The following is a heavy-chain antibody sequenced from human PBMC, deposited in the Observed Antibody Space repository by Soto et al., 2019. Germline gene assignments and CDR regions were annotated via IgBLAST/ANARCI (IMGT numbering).Heavy chain of an antibody. V-gene: IGHV4-59*01. Sequence: SETLSLTCTVSGGSISSYYWSWIRQPPGKGLEWIGYIYYSGSTNYNPSLKSRVTISVDTSKTQFSLKLSSVTAADTAVYYCARNAPVDTAMVSFDYWGQGTLVTVSS. D-gene: IGHD5-18*01. CDR3: ARNAPVDTAMVSFDY. CDR2: IYYSGST. J-gene: IGHJ4*02. CDR1: GGSISSYY.